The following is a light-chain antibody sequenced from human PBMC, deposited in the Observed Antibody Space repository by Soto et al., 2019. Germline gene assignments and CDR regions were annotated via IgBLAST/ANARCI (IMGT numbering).Light chain of an antibody. CDR2: GAS. Sequence: EIVMTQSPATLSLSPGGGATLSCRASQGVSSSLAWYQKKPGQAPRLLIYGASTRATGIPARFSGSGSGTDFTLTISSLQSEDFAVYYCQQYNNWPLTFGGGTKVEIQ. CDR3: QQYNNWPLT. CDR1: QGVSSS. J-gene: IGKJ4*01. V-gene: IGKV3-15*01.